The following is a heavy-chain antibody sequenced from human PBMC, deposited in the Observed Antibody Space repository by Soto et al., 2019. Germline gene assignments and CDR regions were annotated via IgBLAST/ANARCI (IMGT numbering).Heavy chain of an antibody. CDR3: ARPIAAAGYYYYGMDV. V-gene: IGHV3-30-3*01. CDR2: ISYDGSNK. D-gene: IGHD6-13*01. Sequence: QVQLVESGGGVVQPGRSLRLSCAASGFTFSSYAMHWVRQAPGKGLEWVAVISYDGSNKYYADSVKGQFTISRDNSKNTLYLQMNSLRAEDTAVYYCARPIAAAGYYYYGMDVWGQGTTVTVSS. CDR1: GFTFSSYA. J-gene: IGHJ6*02.